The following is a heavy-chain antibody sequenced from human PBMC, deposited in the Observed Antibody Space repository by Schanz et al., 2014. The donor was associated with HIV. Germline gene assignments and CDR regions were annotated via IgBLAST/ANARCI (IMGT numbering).Heavy chain of an antibody. V-gene: IGHV3-23*04. D-gene: IGHD1-26*01. CDR1: GFTFSTFA. CDR3: ARERVGAIDC. Sequence: VQLVESGGGLVQPGGSLRLSCAASGFTFSTFAMTWVRQAPGKGLEWVSTISGSGGRTDYADSVKGRFTISRDDSRNTLFLQMNSLRAADTAIYYCARERVGAIDCWGQGTLVTVSS. J-gene: IGHJ4*02. CDR2: ISGSGGRT.